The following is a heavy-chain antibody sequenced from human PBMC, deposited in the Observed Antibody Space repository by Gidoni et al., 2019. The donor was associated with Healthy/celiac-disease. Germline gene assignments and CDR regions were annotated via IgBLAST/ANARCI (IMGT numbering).Heavy chain of an antibody. CDR1: GASLSSYY. CDR2: IYYSGST. J-gene: IGHJ3*02. Sequence: QVQLQESGPGLVKPSETLSLPCTVSGASLSSYYWSWIRQPPGKGLEWIGYIYYSGSTNYNPSLKSRVTISVDTSKNQFSLKLSSVTAADTAVYYCARDRARGPGLGAFDIWGQGTMVTVSS. V-gene: IGHV4-59*01. D-gene: IGHD3-10*01. CDR3: ARDRARGPGLGAFDI.